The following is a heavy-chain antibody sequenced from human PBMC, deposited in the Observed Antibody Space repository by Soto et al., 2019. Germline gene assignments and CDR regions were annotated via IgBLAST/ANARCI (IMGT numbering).Heavy chain of an antibody. CDR1: GINFLTYA. CDR2: ISSSGIT. J-gene: IGHJ4*02. D-gene: IGHD3-3*02. V-gene: IGHV3-23*01. CDR3: TKMGTSIWYMDYFDY. Sequence: DVQLLESGGGLVQPGGSLRFSCAAPGINFLTYAMAWVRQAPGKGLEWVSVISSSGITYYADSVKGRFTISRDISNSTLFLQMNSLSVEDTAVYYCTKMGTSIWYMDYFDYWGRGSLVIVSS.